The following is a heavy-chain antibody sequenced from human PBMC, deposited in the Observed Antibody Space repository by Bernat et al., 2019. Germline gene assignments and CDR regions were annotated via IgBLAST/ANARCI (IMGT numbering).Heavy chain of an antibody. CDR3: ARETVVAATRIQTLDY. J-gene: IGHJ4*02. CDR1: GFTFSSYE. V-gene: IGHV3-48*03. CDR2: ISSSGSTI. D-gene: IGHD2-15*01. Sequence: EVQLVESGGSLVQPGGSLRLSCAASGFTFSSYEMNWVRQAPGKGLEWVSYISSSGSTIYYADSVKGRFTISRDNAKNSLYLQMNSLRAEDTAVYYCARETVVAATRIQTLDYWGQGTLVTVSS.